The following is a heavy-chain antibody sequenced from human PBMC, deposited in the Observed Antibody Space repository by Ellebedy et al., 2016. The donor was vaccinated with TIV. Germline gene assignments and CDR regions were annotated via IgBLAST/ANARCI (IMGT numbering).Heavy chain of an antibody. Sequence: GESLKISXAASGFTFSSYAMHWVRQAPGKGLEWVAVISYDGSNKYYADSVKGRFTISRDNAKYTVYMQMNSLRGEDTAVYYCGRDYYGSVDYWGQGTLVTVSS. CDR3: GRDYYGSVDY. CDR2: ISYDGSNK. D-gene: IGHD3-10*01. V-gene: IGHV3-30*04. J-gene: IGHJ4*02. CDR1: GFTFSSYA.